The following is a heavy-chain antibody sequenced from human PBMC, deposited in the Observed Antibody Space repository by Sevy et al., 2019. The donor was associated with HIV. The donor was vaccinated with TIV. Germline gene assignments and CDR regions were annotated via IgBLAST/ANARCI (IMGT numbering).Heavy chain of an antibody. CDR1: GFTFSSYG. D-gene: IGHD3-22*01. CDR2: ISYDGRNK. CDR3: AKVSPDPYEGYFDY. Sequence: GGSLRLSCAASGFTFSSYGMHWVRQAPGKGLEWVAVISYDGRNKYYADSVKGRFTISRDNSKNTLYLQMNSLRAEDTAVYYCAKVSPDPYEGYFDYWGQGTLVTVSS. V-gene: IGHV3-30*18. J-gene: IGHJ4*02.